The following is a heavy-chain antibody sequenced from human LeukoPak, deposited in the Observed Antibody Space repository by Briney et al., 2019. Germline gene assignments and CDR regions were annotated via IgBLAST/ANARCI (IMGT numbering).Heavy chain of an antibody. CDR1: GFTFSSYS. D-gene: IGHD3-10*01. J-gene: IGHJ3*02. CDR3: ARDPGRYPYPHDYAFVGEAFDI. CDR2: ISRSSSTI. V-gene: IGHV3-48*01. Sequence: PGASLTLSYAASGFTFSSYSMNSVRQAPGKGLEWVSYISRSSSTIYYADSVNGRFTISRDNAKNSLYLQMTRLRAEDTAVYYCARDPGRYPYPHDYAFVGEAFDIWGQGTMVSVSS.